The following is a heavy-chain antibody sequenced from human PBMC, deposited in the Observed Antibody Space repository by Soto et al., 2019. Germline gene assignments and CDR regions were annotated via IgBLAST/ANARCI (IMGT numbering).Heavy chain of an antibody. CDR3: AKGYSSGYYNWFDP. CDR2: ISGSGGNT. CDR1: GFTFSSYA. D-gene: IGHD6-19*01. Sequence: EVQLLESGGGLVQPGESLRLSCAASGFTFSSYAMGWVRQAPGKGLQWVSGISGSGGNTYYADSVKGRFTISRDNSKNTLYLQMNSLRAEDTAVYYCAKGYSSGYYNWFDPWGQGTLVTVSS. J-gene: IGHJ5*02. V-gene: IGHV3-23*01.